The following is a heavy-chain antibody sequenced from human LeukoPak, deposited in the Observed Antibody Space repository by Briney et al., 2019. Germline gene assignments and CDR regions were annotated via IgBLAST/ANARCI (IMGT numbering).Heavy chain of an antibody. Sequence: GGSLRLSCAASGFSVSSNYMSWVRQAPGKGLEWVSVIHSGGSTYYTDSVKGRFTISRDNSKNTLYLQMNSLRAEDTAVCYCTRGTINPFDYWGQGALVTVSS. CDR3: TRGTINPFDY. J-gene: IGHJ4*02. CDR1: GFSVSSNY. V-gene: IGHV3-66*01. CDR2: IHSGGST.